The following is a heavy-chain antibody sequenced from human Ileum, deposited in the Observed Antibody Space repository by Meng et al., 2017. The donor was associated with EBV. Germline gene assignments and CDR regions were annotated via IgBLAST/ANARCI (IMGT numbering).Heavy chain of an antibody. Sequence: QPQLRQFRSGPVKTSAAPSVNVSFYGGSNTSGGYFWSWIRQPPGKGLEWIGYIFHSGNSNNNPYLKRRGIITVGRSKNQFSLKLSSMTAADTAVYYCGRAGQLSQIDYWGQGTLVTVSS. CDR2: IFHSGNS. J-gene: IGHJ4*02. CDR3: GRAGQLSQIDY. V-gene: IGHV4-30-2*01. CDR1: GGSNTSGGYF. D-gene: IGHD2-15*01.